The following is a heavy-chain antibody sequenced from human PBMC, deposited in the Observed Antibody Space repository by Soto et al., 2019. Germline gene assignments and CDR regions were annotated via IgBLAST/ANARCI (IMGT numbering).Heavy chain of an antibody. V-gene: IGHV4-30-4*01. CDR1: GGSISSGYYY. D-gene: IGHD2-15*01. J-gene: IGHJ4*02. CDR2: IYYSGST. Sequence: TSETLSLTCSVSGGSISSGYYYWSWLRQPPGKGLEWIGNIYYSGSTYYNPSLKSRVTISVDTSKNQFSLKLSSVTAADTAVYYCARGGQLVGEAARASYFDYWGQGTLVTVSS. CDR3: ARGGQLVGEAARASYFDY.